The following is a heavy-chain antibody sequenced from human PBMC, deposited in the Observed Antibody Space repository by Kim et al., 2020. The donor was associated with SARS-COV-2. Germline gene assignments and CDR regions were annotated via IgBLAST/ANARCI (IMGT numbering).Heavy chain of an antibody. J-gene: IGHJ5*02. Sequence: GASLRLSCVVSGFTFSNFEMNWVRQAPGKGPEWVSYISGGGNTIYSSDSVKGRFTISRDNAKNSLYLQMSSLRAEDAAVYYCVRGVPWQADLWGQGTLVT. D-gene: IGHD5-12*01. V-gene: IGHV3-48*03. CDR1: GFTFSNFE. CDR3: VRGVPWQADL. CDR2: ISGGGNTI.